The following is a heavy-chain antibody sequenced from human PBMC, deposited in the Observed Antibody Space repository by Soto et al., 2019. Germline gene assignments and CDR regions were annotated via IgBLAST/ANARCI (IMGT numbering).Heavy chain of an antibody. CDR3: TTGKDAAGFY. J-gene: IGHJ4*02. CDR1: GGSISSYY. D-gene: IGHD6-13*01. Sequence: SETLSLTCTVSGGSISSYYWSWIWQPPGKGLEWIGYIYYSGSTNYNPSLKSRVTISVDTSKNQFSLKLSSVTAADTAVYYCTTGKDAAGFYWGQGNLVTVSS. V-gene: IGHV4-59*08. CDR2: IYYSGST.